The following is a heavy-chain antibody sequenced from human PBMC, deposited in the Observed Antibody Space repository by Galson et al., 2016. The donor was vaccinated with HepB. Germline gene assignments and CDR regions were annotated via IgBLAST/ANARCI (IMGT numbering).Heavy chain of an antibody. Sequence: SLRLSCAASGFNFSNHWMHWVRQAPGKGLVWVSRINGDGSRTRYADSVKGRFTISRDNAKNTLFLQVNSLRAEDTAIYYCAATVDSYSPFDYWGQGALVTVSS. CDR2: INGDGSRT. CDR3: AATVDSYSPFDY. V-gene: IGHV3-74*01. CDR1: GFNFSNHW. J-gene: IGHJ4*02. D-gene: IGHD4-23*01.